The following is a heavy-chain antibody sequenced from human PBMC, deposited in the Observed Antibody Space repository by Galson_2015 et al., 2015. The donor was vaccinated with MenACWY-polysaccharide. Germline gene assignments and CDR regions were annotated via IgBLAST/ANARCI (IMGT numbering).Heavy chain of an antibody. D-gene: IGHD2-2*01. CDR3: ANGCSISSCSPLDY. Sequence: SLRLSCAASQFTFNNYAMIWVRQAPGKGLEWVSTINPSGGSTWYADSVKGRFSIYSDNSNTMLYLQMNSLRADDAAVYYCANGCSISSCSPLDYWGQGTLVSVSS. CDR1: QFTFNNYA. J-gene: IGHJ4*02. CDR2: INPSGGST. V-gene: IGHV3-23*01.